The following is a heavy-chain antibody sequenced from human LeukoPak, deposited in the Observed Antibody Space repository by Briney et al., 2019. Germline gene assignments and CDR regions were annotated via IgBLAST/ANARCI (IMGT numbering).Heavy chain of an antibody. CDR2: IYTSGST. D-gene: IGHD2-8*01. V-gene: IGHV4-4*09. Sequence: SETQSLTCTVSGGSISSYYWSWIRQPPGKGLEWIGYIYTSGSTNYNPSLKSRVTISVDTSKNQFSLKLSSVTAADTAVYYCARRPGYCTNGVCIGWAFDIWGQGTMVTVSS. CDR1: GGSISSYY. CDR3: ARRPGYCTNGVCIGWAFDI. J-gene: IGHJ3*02.